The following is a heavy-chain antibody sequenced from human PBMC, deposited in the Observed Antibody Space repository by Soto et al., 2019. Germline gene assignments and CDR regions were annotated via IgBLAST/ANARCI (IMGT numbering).Heavy chain of an antibody. CDR2: ISYDGSNK. CDR3: ARDGTVTRGGMDV. CDR1: GFTFSSYA. J-gene: IGHJ6*02. Sequence: GGSLRLSCAASGFTFSSYAMSRVRQAPGKGLEWVAVISYDGSNKYYADSVKGRFTISKDNSKNTLYLQMNSLRAEDTALYYCARDGTVTRGGMDVWGQGTTVTVSS. V-gene: IGHV3-30-3*01. D-gene: IGHD1-26*01.